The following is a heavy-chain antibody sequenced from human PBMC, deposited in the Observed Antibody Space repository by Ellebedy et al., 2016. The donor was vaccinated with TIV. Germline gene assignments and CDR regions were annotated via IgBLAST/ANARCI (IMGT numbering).Heavy chain of an antibody. V-gene: IGHV4-39*07. CDR2: IYYSGST. J-gene: IGHJ4*02. D-gene: IGHD3-22*01. CDR3: ARTFYYDSSGYPLFDY. Sequence: MPGGSLRLSCTVSGGSIRSSSYYWGWIRQPPGKGLEWIGSIYYSGSTNYNPSLKSRVTISVDTSKNQFSLKLSSVTAADTAVYYCARTFYYDSSGYPLFDYWGQGTLVTVSS. CDR1: GGSIRSSSYY.